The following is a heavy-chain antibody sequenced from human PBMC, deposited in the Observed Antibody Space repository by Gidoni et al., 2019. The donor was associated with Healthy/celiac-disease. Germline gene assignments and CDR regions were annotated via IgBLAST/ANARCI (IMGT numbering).Heavy chain of an antibody. D-gene: IGHD1-26*01. CDR2: ISGSGGST. CDR1: GFPFSSYA. V-gene: IGHV3-23*01. J-gene: IGHJ4*02. Sequence: EVQLLESGGGLVQPGGSLRLSCSASGFPFSSYAMSWVRQAPGKGLEWVSAISGSGGSTYYADSVKGRFTISRDNSKNTLYLQMNSLRAEDTAVYYCAKTPLMYSGSYYDWGQGTLVTVSS. CDR3: AKTPLMYSGSYYD.